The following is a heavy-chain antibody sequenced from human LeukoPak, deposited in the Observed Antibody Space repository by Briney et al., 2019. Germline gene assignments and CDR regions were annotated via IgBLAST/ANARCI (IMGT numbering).Heavy chain of an antibody. Sequence: SETLSLTCVVSGDSVSSGFYYWSWIRQPPGKTLEWIGYIYYTGSTNYNPSLKSQVAMSLDTSKNQFSLNVRSVTAADTAIYYCARGYGGQYVDYWGQGILVPVSS. CDR2: IYYTGST. D-gene: IGHD2-15*01. J-gene: IGHJ4*02. CDR3: ARGYGGQYVDY. CDR1: GDSVSSGFYY. V-gene: IGHV4-61*01.